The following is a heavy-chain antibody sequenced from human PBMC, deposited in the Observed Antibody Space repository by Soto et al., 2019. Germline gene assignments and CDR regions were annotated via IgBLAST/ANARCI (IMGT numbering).Heavy chain of an antibody. CDR3: AKEYYSDSSFDY. D-gene: IGHD3-22*01. V-gene: IGHV3-23*01. J-gene: IGHJ4*02. CDR2: ISGSGGET. Sequence: GGSLRLSCAASGIIFSNYALSWVRQAPGKGLEWVSCISGSGGETYYADSVKGRFTISRDNSKNRLYLQMNSLRAEDTAIYYCAKEYYSDSSFDYWGQGTLVTVYS. CDR1: GIIFSNYA.